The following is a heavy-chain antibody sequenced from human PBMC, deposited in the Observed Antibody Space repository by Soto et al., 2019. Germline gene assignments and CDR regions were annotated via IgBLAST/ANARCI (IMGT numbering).Heavy chain of an antibody. D-gene: IGHD3-10*01. Sequence: SVKVSCKASGDMFRNSAFSWVRQAPGQGLAWMGVVIPLFRKTDVAQKFQGRVNFTADESTSSLYMEVSSLTSEDTAVYYCARARLSNGDPNIYFFYGLDVWGQGTTVTVSS. CDR1: GDMFRNSA. V-gene: IGHV1-69*13. CDR2: VIPLFRKT. CDR3: ARARLSNGDPNIYFFYGLDV. J-gene: IGHJ6*02.